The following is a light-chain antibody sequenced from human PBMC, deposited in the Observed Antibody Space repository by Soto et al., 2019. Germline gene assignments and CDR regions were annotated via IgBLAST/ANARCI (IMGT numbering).Light chain of an antibody. Sequence: EIVLTQSPGTLSLSPGERATLSCRASQSVSSTYLAWYQHKPGQAPRLLIYGASSRATGIPDRFSGSWSGTHFTLTISRQEPEDFSMCFCQQYGGSPPYTFGQGTKLEIK. CDR2: GAS. V-gene: IGKV3-20*01. CDR3: QQYGGSPPYT. CDR1: QSVSSTY. J-gene: IGKJ2*01.